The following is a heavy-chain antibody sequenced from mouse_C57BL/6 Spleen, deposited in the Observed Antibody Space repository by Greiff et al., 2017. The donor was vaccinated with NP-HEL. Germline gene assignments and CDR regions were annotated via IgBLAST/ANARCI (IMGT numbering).Heavy chain of an antibody. J-gene: IGHJ2*01. CDR1: GFTFSSYG. D-gene: IGHD2-2*01. V-gene: IGHV5-6*01. CDR3: ARRSMVTTGYYFDY. CDR2: ISSGGSYN. Sequence: EVQRVESGGDLVKPGGSLKLSCAASGFTFSSYGMSWVRQTPDKRLEWVATISSGGSYNYYPDSVKGRFTISSDNAKNTLYLQMSSLKSEDTAMYYCARRSMVTTGYYFDYWGQGTTLTVSS.